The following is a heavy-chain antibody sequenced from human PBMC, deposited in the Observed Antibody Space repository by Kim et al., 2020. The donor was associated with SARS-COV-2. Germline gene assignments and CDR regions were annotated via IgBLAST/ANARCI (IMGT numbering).Heavy chain of an antibody. D-gene: IGHD1-26*01. V-gene: IGHV3-23*01. J-gene: IGHJ6*02. CDR3: AKDIWDISGMDA. Sequence: GGSLRLSCAASGFTFSACAMGWVRQAPGKGLQWVSSISHSGRDTYYADSVKGRFTISRDDSRDTLSLQMNSLRTEDTAVYFCAKDIWDISGMDAWGQGTTVTVSS. CDR1: GFTFSACA. CDR2: ISHSGRDT.